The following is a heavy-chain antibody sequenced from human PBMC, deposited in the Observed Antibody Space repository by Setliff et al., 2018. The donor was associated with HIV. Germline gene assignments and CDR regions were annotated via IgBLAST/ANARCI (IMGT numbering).Heavy chain of an antibody. CDR2: VASSGNV. V-gene: IGHV4-61*09. Sequence: SETLSLTCTVSGGSITSGSYSWTWIRQPAGKGLEWIGHVASSGNVDYNPSLKSRVTISADTSKNQFSLKLTSVTTADTATYYCSRGPPFDRWGRGTLVTVSS. J-gene: IGHJ2*01. CDR1: GGSITSGSYS. CDR3: SRGPPFDR.